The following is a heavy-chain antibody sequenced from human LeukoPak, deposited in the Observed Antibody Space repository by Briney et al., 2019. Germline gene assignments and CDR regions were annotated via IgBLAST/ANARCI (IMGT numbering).Heavy chain of an antibody. CDR3: ARDYYDILTDYYKGDY. CDR2: IKQDGSEK. V-gene: IGHV3-7*01. Sequence: PGGSLRLSCAASGFTFSSYRMSWVRQAPGKGLEWVANIKQDGSEKYYVDSVKGRFTISRDNAKNSLYLQMNSLRAEDTAVYYCARDYYDILTDYYKGDYWGQGTLVTVSS. J-gene: IGHJ4*02. CDR1: GFTFSSYR. D-gene: IGHD3-9*01.